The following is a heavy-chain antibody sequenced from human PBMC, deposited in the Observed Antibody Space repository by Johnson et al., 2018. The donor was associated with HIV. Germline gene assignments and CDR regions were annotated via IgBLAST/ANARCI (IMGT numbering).Heavy chain of an antibody. V-gene: IGHV3-66*02. D-gene: IGHD6-19*01. CDR3: ARARAGAFDI. CDR1: GFSVSSNY. CDR2: LYSGGNT. Sequence: VQLVESGGGTVQPGGSLRLSCAASGFSVSSNYMSWVRQAPGKGLEWVSVLYSGGNTYYADSVKGRFTISRDNSKNTLYLQMNNLRAEDTAIFYCARARAGAFDIWGQGTMVTVSS. J-gene: IGHJ3*02.